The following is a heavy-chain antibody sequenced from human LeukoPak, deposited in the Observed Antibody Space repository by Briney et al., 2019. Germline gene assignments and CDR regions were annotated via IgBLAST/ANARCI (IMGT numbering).Heavy chain of an antibody. V-gene: IGHV1-18*01. CDR3: ARGDTQTAISPEFDY. CDR1: GYTFTSYS. Sequence: ASVKVSCKASGYTFTSYSISWVRQAPGQGLEWMGWISAYNGNTNYAQKLQGRVTMTTDTSTSTAYMELRSLRSDDTAVYYCARGDTQTAISPEFDYWGQGTLVTVSS. D-gene: IGHD2-21*02. J-gene: IGHJ4*02. CDR2: ISAYNGNT.